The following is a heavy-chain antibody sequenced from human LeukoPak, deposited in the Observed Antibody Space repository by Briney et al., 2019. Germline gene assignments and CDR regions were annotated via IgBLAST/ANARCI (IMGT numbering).Heavy chain of an antibody. CDR1: GFTFSSYA. D-gene: IGHD6-6*01. CDR3: AKDAGGYSSSGAFDI. J-gene: IGHJ3*02. CDR2: ISWNSGSI. Sequence: GGSLRLSCAASGFTFSSYAMHWVRQAPGKGLEWVSGISWNSGSIGYADSVKGRFTISRDNAKNSLYLQMNSLRAEDMALYYCAKDAGGYSSSGAFDIWGQGTMVTVSS. V-gene: IGHV3-9*03.